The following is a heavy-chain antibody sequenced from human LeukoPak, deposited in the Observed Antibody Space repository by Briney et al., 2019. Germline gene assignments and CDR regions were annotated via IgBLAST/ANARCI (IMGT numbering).Heavy chain of an antibody. CDR3: ARDGSYCSGGSCYSFL. J-gene: IGHJ4*02. V-gene: IGHV4-30-4*01. Sequence: SETLSLTCTVSGGSISSGDYYWSWIRQPPGKGLEWIGYIYYSGSTYYNPSLKSRVTISVDTSKNQFSLKLSSVTAADTAVYYCARDGSYCSGGSCYSFLWGQGTLVTVSS. D-gene: IGHD2-15*01. CDR1: GGSISSGDYY. CDR2: IYYSGST.